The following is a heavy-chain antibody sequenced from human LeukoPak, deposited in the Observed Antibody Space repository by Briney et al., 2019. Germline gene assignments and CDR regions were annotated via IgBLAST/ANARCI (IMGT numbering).Heavy chain of an antibody. D-gene: IGHD1-26*01. J-gene: IGHJ4*02. V-gene: IGHV3-23*01. CDR2: ISGSGGST. CDR1: GFTFSSYS. Sequence: GGSLRLSCAASGFTFSSYSTSWVRQAPGKGLEWVSAISGSGGSTYYADSVKGRFTISRDNSKNTLYLQMNSLRAEDTAVYYCAKGSLVGATELDYWGQGTLVTVSS. CDR3: AKGSLVGATELDY.